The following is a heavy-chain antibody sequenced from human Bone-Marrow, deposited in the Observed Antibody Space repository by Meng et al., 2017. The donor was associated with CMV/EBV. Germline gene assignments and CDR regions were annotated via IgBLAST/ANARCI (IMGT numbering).Heavy chain of an antibody. D-gene: IGHD6-6*01. CDR2: MNPNSGNT. V-gene: IGHV1-8*01. CDR1: GYTFTSYD. Sequence: ASVKVSCKASGYTFTSYDINWVRQATGQGLEWMGWMNPNSGNTGYAQKFQGRVTMTRNTSISTAYMELSSLRSEDTAVYYCAREGSDYSSSFYYYYGMDVWGQGTTVTVSS. J-gene: IGHJ6*02. CDR3: AREGSDYSSSFYYYYGMDV.